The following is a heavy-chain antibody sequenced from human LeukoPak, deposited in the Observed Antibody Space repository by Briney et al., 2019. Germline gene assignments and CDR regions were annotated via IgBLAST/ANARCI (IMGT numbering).Heavy chain of an antibody. J-gene: IGHJ6*03. Sequence: PSETLSLTCSVSGDSSSDYYWSWIRQPPGKGLEWIGYIYYRGSTNYNSSLKSRVTISLDTSKNHFSLTLTSVTTADTAVYYCARVPRVRGVIHYYMDVWGKGTTVTVSS. CDR1: GDSSSDYY. V-gene: IGHV4-59*01. D-gene: IGHD3-10*01. CDR2: IYYRGST. CDR3: ARVPRVRGVIHYYMDV.